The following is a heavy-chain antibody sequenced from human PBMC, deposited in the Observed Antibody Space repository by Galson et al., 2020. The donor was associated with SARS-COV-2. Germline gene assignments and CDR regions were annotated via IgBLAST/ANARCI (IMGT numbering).Heavy chain of an antibody. CDR1: GITVSTNY. CDR2: IHSGGST. J-gene: IGHJ6*02. V-gene: IGHV3-53*01. CDR3: ARGDCYYYGLDV. Sequence: GESLKISCAASGITVSTNYMNWVRQAPGKGLEWVSVIHSGGSTYYADSVKGRFTISRDNSKNTLVLQMNSLRAEDTAVYYCARGDCYYYGLDVWGQGTTVTVSS.